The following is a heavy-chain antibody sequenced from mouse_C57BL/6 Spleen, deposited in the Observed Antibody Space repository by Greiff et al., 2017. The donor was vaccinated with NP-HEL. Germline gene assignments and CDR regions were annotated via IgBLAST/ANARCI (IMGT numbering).Heavy chain of an antibody. V-gene: IGHV1-69*01. CDR3: ARRYGSSYLYYLDY. J-gene: IGHJ2*01. D-gene: IGHD1-1*01. Sequence: QVQLQQPGAELVMPGASVKLSCKASGYTFTSYWMHWVKQRPGQGLEWIGEIDPSDSYTNYNQKFKGKSTLTVDKSSSTAYMQLSSLTSEDSAVYYCARRYGSSYLYYLDYWGQGTTLTVSS. CDR1: GYTFTSYW. CDR2: IDPSDSYT.